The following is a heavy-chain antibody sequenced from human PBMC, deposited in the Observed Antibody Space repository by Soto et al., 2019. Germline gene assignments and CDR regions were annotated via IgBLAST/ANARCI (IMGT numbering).Heavy chain of an antibody. D-gene: IGHD2-21*01. CDR3: ARRIPFGYGMDV. CDR1: GFTFSSYA. J-gene: IGHJ6*02. CDR2: ITSNGGNT. Sequence: EVQLVESGGGLVQPGGSLRLSCAASGFTFSSYAMHWVRQAPGKGLEYVSAITSNGGNTDYASSVKGRFTISRDNSKNTLYLQMGSLRAEDMAVYYCARRIPFGYGMDVWGQGTTVTDSS. V-gene: IGHV3-64*01.